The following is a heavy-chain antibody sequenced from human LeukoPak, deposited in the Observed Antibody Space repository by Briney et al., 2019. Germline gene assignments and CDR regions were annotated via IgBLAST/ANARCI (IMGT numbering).Heavy chain of an antibody. V-gene: IGHV3-7*01. CDR3: ARFGPCSSTSCYLNWFDP. Sequence: GGSLRLSCAPSGFTFSSYWMSWVRQAPGKGLEWVANIKQDGSEKYYVDSVKGRFTISRDNAKNSLYLQMNSLRAEDTAVYYCARFGPCSSTSCYLNWFDPWGQGTLVTVSS. CDR2: IKQDGSEK. J-gene: IGHJ5*02. D-gene: IGHD2-2*01. CDR1: GFTFSSYW.